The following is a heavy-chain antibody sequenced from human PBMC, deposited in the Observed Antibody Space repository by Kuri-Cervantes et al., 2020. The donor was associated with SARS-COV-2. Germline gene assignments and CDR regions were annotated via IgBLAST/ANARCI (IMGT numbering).Heavy chain of an antibody. D-gene: IGHD2-15*01. J-gene: IGHJ4*02. CDR2: IRYDGSNK. Sequence: GGSLRLSCAVSGFTFSSYGMHWVRQAPGKGLEWVAFIRYDGSNKYYADSVKGRFTVSRDNSKNTLYLQMTSLRAEDTAVYYCAKGLWMESSSPHDYWGQGTLVTVSS. CDR3: AKGLWMESSSPHDY. CDR1: GFTFSSYG. V-gene: IGHV3-30*02.